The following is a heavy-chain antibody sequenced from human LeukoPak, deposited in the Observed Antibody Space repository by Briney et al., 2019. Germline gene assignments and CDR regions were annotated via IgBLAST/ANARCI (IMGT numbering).Heavy chain of an antibody. CDR2: INPNNGDT. V-gene: IGHV1-2*02. J-gene: IGHJ4*02. CDR1: GYTFTGYF. D-gene: IGHD3-22*01. Sequence: ASVKVSCKTSGYTFTGYFLHWVRQAPGQGLQWMGKINPNNGDTNYAQNFQGRVTLTRDTSISTAYMELSRLRSDDTAVYYCARELNYDSSGYYFDYWGQGTLVTVSS. CDR3: ARELNYDSSGYYFDY.